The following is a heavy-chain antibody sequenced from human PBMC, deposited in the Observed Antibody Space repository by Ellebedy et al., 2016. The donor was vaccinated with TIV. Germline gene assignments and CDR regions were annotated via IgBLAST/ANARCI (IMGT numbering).Heavy chain of an antibody. Sequence: ASVKVSXKAFGYIFTSYYIHWVRQAPGQGLEWMGIINPSGGSTTYAQRFQGRVTMTRDTSTSTVYMELSSLRTEDTAVYYCARAVLTYFYHSSDWDYWGQGTLVSVSS. J-gene: IGHJ4*02. CDR2: INPSGGST. CDR1: GYIFTSYY. CDR3: ARAVLTYFYHSSDWDY. V-gene: IGHV1-46*01. D-gene: IGHD3-22*01.